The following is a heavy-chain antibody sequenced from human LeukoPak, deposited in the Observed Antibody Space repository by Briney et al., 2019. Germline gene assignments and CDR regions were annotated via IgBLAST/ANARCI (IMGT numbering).Heavy chain of an antibody. CDR1: GFTFSSYA. J-gene: IGHJ4*02. Sequence: GRSLRLSCAASGFTFSSYAMGWVRQAPGKGLEWVSAISGSGGSTYYADSVKGRFTISRDNSKNTLYLQMNSLRAEDTAVYYCAKDLNIYYDSSGYYNWGQGTLVTVSS. D-gene: IGHD3-22*01. V-gene: IGHV3-23*01. CDR3: AKDLNIYYDSSGYYN. CDR2: ISGSGGST.